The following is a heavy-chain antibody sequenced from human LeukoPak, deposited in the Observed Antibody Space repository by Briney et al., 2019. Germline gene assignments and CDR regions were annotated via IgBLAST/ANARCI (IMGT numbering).Heavy chain of an antibody. V-gene: IGHV3-7*03. CDR3: ARERDGRYFDY. CDR1: GFTFSSYW. CDR2: INQGESEK. Sequence: PGGSLRLSCAASGFTFSSYWMTWVRQAPWKELEWVANINQGESEKYYVDSVRGRFTISRDNAKNSLNLQMNSLRVEDTAVYYCARERDGRYFDYWGQGTLVTVSS. J-gene: IGHJ4*02.